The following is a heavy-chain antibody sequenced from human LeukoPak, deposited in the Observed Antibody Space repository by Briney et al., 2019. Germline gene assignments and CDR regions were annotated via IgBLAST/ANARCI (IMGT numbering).Heavy chain of an antibody. V-gene: IGHV3-7*01. Sequence: PGGPLRLSCAASEFTFSSYWMIWVRQAPGKGLEWVANIKQDGSEKYYVDSVKGRFTISRDNAKNSLYLQMNSLRAEDTAVYYCARASRGYSYGYVVDYWGQGTLVTVSS. CDR3: ARASRGYSYGYVVDY. CDR1: EFTFSSYW. CDR2: IKQDGSEK. D-gene: IGHD5-18*01. J-gene: IGHJ4*02.